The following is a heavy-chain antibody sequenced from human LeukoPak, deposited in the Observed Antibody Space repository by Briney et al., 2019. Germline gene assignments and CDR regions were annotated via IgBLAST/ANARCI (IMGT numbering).Heavy chain of an antibody. D-gene: IGHD6-25*01. Sequence: APVKVSCKASGYTFTSYGISWVRQAPGQGLEWMGWISAYNGNTNYAQKLQGRVTMTTDTSTSTAYMELRSLRSDDTAVYYCARDIAADDAFDIWGQGTMVTVSS. V-gene: IGHV1-18*01. CDR2: ISAYNGNT. CDR3: ARDIAADDAFDI. J-gene: IGHJ3*02. CDR1: GYTFTSYG.